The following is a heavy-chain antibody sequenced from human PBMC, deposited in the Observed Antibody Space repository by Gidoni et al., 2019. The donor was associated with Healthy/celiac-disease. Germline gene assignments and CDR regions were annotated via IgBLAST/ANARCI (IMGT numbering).Heavy chain of an antibody. D-gene: IGHD6-13*01. CDR2: IYYSGST. CDR1: GGSISSSSYY. Sequence: QLQLQESGPGLVKPSETLSLTCTVSGGSISSSSYYWGWIRQPPGKGLEWIGSIYYSGSTYYNPSLKSRVTISVDTSKNQFSLKLSSVTAADTAVYYCAGRGDTYSSPVDYWGQGTLVTVSS. J-gene: IGHJ4*02. V-gene: IGHV4-39*01. CDR3: AGRGDTYSSPVDY.